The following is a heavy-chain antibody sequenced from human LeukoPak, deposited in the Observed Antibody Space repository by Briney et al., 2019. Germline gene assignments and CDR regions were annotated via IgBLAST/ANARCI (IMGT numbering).Heavy chain of an antibody. J-gene: IGHJ4*02. CDR1: GDSVSSNSAA. CDR2: TYYRSKWYN. D-gene: IGHD6-19*01. CDR3: ARYSIAVAGFDY. Sequence: SQTLSLTFAISGDSVSSNSAAWNWLRQSPSRGLEWLGRTYYRSKWYNDYAVSVESRITINPDTSKNQFSLQLNSVTPEDTAVYYCARYSIAVAGFDYWGQGTLVTVSS. V-gene: IGHV6-1*01.